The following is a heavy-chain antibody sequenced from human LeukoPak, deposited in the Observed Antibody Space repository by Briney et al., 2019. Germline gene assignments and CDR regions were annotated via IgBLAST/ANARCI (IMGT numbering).Heavy chain of an antibody. CDR1: GFTFRSYG. V-gene: IGHV3-30*02. D-gene: IGHD1-26*01. CDR2: IRYDGSNK. J-gene: IGHJ4*02. Sequence: PGGSLRLSCAASGFTFRSYGMQWVRQAPGKGLEWVAFIRYDGSNKYYVESVKGRFSISRDNSKNTLYLEMNSLRAEDTAIYYCAKGKGRLGAVQSDFDYWGQGTLVTVSS. CDR3: AKGKGRLGAVQSDFDY.